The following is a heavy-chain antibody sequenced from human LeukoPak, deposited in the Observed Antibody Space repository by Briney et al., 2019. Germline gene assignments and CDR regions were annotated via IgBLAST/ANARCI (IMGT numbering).Heavy chain of an antibody. Sequence: GASVKVSCKASGYTFTGYYMHWVRQAPGQGLEWMGWINPNSGGTNYAQKFQGRVTMTRDTSISTAYMELSRLRSDGTAVYYCAREDYGDYGTPYYYYGMDVWGQGTTVTVSS. V-gene: IGHV1-2*02. D-gene: IGHD4-17*01. CDR2: INPNSGGT. CDR1: GYTFTGYY. J-gene: IGHJ6*02. CDR3: AREDYGDYGTPYYYYGMDV.